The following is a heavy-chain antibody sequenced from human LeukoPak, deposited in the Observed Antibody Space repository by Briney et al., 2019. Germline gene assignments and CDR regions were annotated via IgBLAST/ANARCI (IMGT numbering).Heavy chain of an antibody. CDR1: GGSISSYY. V-gene: IGHV4-59*12. Sequence: SETLSLTCTVSGGSISSYYWSWIRQPPGKGLEWIGYIYYSGSTNYNPSLKSRVTISVDTSKNQFSLKLSSVTAADTAVYYCARSHSSSYDYWGQGTLVTVSS. J-gene: IGHJ4*02. CDR3: ARSHSSSYDY. D-gene: IGHD6-13*01. CDR2: IYYSGST.